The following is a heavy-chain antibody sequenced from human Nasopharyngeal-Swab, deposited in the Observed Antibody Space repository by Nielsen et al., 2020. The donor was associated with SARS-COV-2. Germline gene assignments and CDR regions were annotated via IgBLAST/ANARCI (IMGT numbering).Heavy chain of an antibody. D-gene: IGHD6-13*01. V-gene: IGHV3-7*01. J-gene: IGHJ6*04. Sequence: GESLKISCAASGFAFSSYWMHWVRQAPGKGLEWVANIKQDGSEKYYVDSVKGRFTISRDNAKNSLYLQMNSLGAEDTAVYYCARGYSSPDVWGKGTTVTVSS. CDR1: GFAFSSYW. CDR3: ARGYSSPDV. CDR2: IKQDGSEK.